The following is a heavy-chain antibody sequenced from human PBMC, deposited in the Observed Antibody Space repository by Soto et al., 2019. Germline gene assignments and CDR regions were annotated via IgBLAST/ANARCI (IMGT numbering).Heavy chain of an antibody. Sequence: GGSLRLSCAASGFTFSSYGMHWVRQAPGKGLEWVAVIWYDGSNKYYADSVKCRFTISRDNSKNTLYLQMNSLRAEDTAVYYCARDISNYESGGPWFDPWGQGTLVTVSS. V-gene: IGHV3-33*01. J-gene: IGHJ5*02. CDR2: IWYDGSNK. D-gene: IGHD4-4*01. CDR3: ARDISNYESGGPWFDP. CDR1: GFTFSSYG.